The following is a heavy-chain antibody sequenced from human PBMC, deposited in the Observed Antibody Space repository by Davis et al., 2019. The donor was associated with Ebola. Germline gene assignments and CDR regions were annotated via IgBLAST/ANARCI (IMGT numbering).Heavy chain of an antibody. V-gene: IGHV4-61*05. Sequence: MPGGSLRLSCTVSGGSISNSFFYWGWIRQPPGKGLEWIGYIYYSGSTNYNPSLKSRVTISVDTSKNQFSLKLSSVTAADTAMYYCARRGTSSWYAGWFDPWGQGTLVTVSS. CDR1: GGSISNSFFY. D-gene: IGHD6-13*01. J-gene: IGHJ5*02. CDR3: ARRGTSSWYAGWFDP. CDR2: IYYSGST.